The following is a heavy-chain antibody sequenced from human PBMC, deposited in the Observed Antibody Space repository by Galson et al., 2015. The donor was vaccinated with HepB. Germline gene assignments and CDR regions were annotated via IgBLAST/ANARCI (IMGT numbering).Heavy chain of an antibody. CDR2: INPSGGST. CDR3: ASQAYGSGSHPFDY. Sequence: SVKVSCKASGYTFTSYYMHWVRQAPGQGLEWMGMINPSGGSTIYAQKFQGRVTMTRDASTSTVYMELSSLRSEDTAVYYCASQAYGSGSHPFDYWGQGTLVTVSS. J-gene: IGHJ4*02. CDR1: GYTFTSYY. D-gene: IGHD3-10*01. V-gene: IGHV1-46*01.